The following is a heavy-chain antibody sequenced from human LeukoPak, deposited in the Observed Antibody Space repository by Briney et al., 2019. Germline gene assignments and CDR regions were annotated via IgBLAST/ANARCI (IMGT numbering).Heavy chain of an antibody. D-gene: IGHD3-22*01. Sequence: GGSLRLSCAASGITFSSYSMNWVRQAPGKGLEWVSYISSFGSTIYYADSVKGRFTISRDNAKNSLYLQMNSLRAEDTAVYYCAGSAYYRDFDYWGQGTLVTVSS. V-gene: IGHV3-48*04. CDR2: ISSFGSTI. J-gene: IGHJ4*02. CDR1: GITFSSYS. CDR3: AGSAYYRDFDY.